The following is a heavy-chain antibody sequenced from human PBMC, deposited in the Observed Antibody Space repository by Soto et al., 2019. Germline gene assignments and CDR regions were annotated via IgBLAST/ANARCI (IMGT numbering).Heavy chain of an antibody. CDR1: EVTFSSSW. Sequence: PVGSLRLSCLVSEVTFSSSWMHWVRQGPGKRLVWVSRMNSDGSFINYADSVKGRFTTSRDNANNMLYLQMNSLRAEETGLYYCVQGWYEYCGQGTMVTVSS. CDR3: VQGWYEY. J-gene: IGHJ4*02. V-gene: IGHV3-74*01. CDR2: MNSDGSFI. D-gene: IGHD2-15*01.